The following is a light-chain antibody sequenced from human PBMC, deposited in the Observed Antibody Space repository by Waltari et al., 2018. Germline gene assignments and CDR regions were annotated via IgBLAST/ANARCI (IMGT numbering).Light chain of an antibody. V-gene: IGLV2-23*02. Sequence: QSALTQPASVSGSPGQSIAISCTGTSSDVGAYNYVSCYQQQPGKAPKVIIYDVSKRPSGISSRFSGSKSDNTASLTISGPQAEDEADYFCYSFAGYTTFYVFGSGTKVT. CDR2: DVS. CDR1: SSDVGAYNY. J-gene: IGLJ1*01. CDR3: YSFAGYTTFYV.